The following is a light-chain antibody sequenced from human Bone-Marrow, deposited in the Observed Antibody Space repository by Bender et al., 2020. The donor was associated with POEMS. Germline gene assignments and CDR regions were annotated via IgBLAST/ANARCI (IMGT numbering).Light chain of an antibody. J-gene: IGLJ3*02. CDR1: KIGTKS. CDR2: QDT. V-gene: IGLV3-21*03. Sequence: SYVLTQQPSVSVAPGKTARITCGGSKIGTKSVHWYQQKPGQAPVLVVYQDTKRPSGIPERFSGSTSGTTVTLTITGVQAEDEADYHCQSAGSSGTWVFGGGTKLTVL. CDR3: QSAGSSGTWV.